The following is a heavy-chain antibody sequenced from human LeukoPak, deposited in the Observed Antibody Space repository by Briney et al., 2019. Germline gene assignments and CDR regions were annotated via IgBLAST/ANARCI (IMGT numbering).Heavy chain of an antibody. CDR1: GGSISSGGYY. D-gene: IGHD2-2*01. V-gene: IGHV4-31*03. Sequence: SQTLSLTCTVSGGSISSGGYYWRWIRQHPGKGLEWIGYIYYSGSTYYNPSLKSRVTISVDTSKNQFSLKLSSVTAADTAVYYCARVVVVPAKFDYWGQGTLVTVSS. CDR2: IYYSGST. CDR3: ARVVVVPAKFDY. J-gene: IGHJ4*02.